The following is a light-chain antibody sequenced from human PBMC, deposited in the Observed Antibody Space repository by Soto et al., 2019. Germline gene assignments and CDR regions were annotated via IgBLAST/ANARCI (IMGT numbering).Light chain of an antibody. V-gene: IGKV3-20*01. CDR3: QQYGSSPIT. CDR1: QSVSSSY. CDR2: DAS. J-gene: IGKJ5*01. Sequence: EIVLTQSPGTLSLSPGERATLSCGASQSVSSSYLVWHQQKPGQAPRLLIYDASSRATGIPDRFSGGGSGTDFTLTISRLEPEDFAVYYCQQYGSSPITFGQGTRLEIK.